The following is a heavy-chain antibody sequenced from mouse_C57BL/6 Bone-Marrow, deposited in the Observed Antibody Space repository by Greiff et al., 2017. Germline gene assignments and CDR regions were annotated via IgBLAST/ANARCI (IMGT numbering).Heavy chain of an antibody. CDR1: GYTFTSYW. V-gene: IGHV1-55*01. CDR2: IYPGSGST. Sequence: VQLQQPGAELVKPGASVKMSCKASGYTFTSYWITWVKQRPGQGLEWIGDIYPGSGSTNYNEKFKSKATLTVDTSSSTAYMQLSSLTSEDSAVYYCARGLYPYWYFDFWGTGTTVTVSS. D-gene: IGHD2-12*01. J-gene: IGHJ1*03. CDR3: ARGLYPYWYFDF.